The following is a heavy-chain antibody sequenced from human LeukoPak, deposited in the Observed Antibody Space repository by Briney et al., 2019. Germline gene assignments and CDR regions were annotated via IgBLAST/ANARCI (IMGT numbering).Heavy chain of an antibody. CDR2: ISSSSSYI. CDR1: GFTFSTYT. J-gene: IGHJ4*02. Sequence: GGSLRLSCAASGFTFSTYTMNWVRQAPGKGLEWVSFISSSSSYIYYADSVKGRLTISRDNAKNSLYLQMNSLRAEDTAVYYCARLGSSWQLDYWGQGTLVTVSS. CDR3: ARLGSSWQLDY. D-gene: IGHD6-13*01. V-gene: IGHV3-21*01.